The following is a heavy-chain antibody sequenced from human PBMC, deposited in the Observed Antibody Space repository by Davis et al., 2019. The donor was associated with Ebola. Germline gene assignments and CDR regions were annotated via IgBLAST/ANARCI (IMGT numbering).Heavy chain of an antibody. D-gene: IGHD3-22*01. Sequence: GGSLRLSCAASGFTFDDYAMHWVRQAPGKGLEWVSGIRWNSGSIGYADSVKGRFTISRDNAKNTLYLQMNSLRAEDTAVYYCASAYYYDSSGYLLGGWGQGTLVTVSS. CDR2: IRWNSGSI. V-gene: IGHV3-9*01. J-gene: IGHJ4*02. CDR3: ASAYYYDSSGYLLGG. CDR1: GFTFDDYA.